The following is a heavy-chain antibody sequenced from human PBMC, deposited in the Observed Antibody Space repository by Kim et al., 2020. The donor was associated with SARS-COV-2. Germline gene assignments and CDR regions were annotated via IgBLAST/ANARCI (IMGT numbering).Heavy chain of an antibody. D-gene: IGHD6-19*01. V-gene: IGHV4-59*01. Sequence: SETLSLTCTVSGGSISSYYWSWIRQPPGKGLEWIGYIYYSGSTNYNPSLKSRVTISVDTSKNQFSLKLSSVTAADTAVYYCARSGSGWYVHFDYWGQGTLVTVSS. CDR1: GGSISSYY. CDR3: ARSGSGWYVHFDY. J-gene: IGHJ4*02. CDR2: IYYSGST.